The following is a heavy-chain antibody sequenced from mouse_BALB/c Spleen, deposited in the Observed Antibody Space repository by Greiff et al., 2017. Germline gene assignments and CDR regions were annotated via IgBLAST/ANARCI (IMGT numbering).Heavy chain of an antibody. CDR2: IYPGNVNT. J-gene: IGHJ2*01. V-gene: IGHV1S56*01. D-gene: IGHD2-2*01. CDR3: ARFGGYDGY. Sequence: QVQLKQSGPELVKPGASVRISCKASGYTFTSYYIHWVKQRPGQGLEWIGWIYPGNVNTKYNEKFKGKATLTADKSSSTAYMQLSSLTSEDSAVYFCARFGGYDGYWGQGTTLTVSS. CDR1: GYTFTSYY.